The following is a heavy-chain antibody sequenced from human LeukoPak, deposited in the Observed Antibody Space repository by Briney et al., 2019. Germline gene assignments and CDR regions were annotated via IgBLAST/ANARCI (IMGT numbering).Heavy chain of an antibody. Sequence: PSEPLSLTCAVYGGSFSGYYWSWIRQPPGKGLEWIGEINQSGSPNYNPSLKSRVHISVDTSKNQSSLTLSSVTAADTAVYYCARGRTGYNYSSYYFDYWGQEPLVTVPS. V-gene: IGHV4-34*01. D-gene: IGHD1-1*01. CDR2: INQSGSP. CDR1: GGSFSGYY. CDR3: ARGRTGYNYSSYYFDY. J-gene: IGHJ4*02.